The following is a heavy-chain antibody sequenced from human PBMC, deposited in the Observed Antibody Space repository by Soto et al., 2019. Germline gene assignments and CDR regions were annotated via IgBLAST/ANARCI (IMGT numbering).Heavy chain of an antibody. V-gene: IGHV4-39*01. CDR3: ARNLMDYDILTGYYMAYYFDY. D-gene: IGHD3-9*01. CDR1: GGSISSSSYY. J-gene: IGHJ4*01. CDR2: IYYSGST. Sequence: SETLSLTCTVSGGSISSSSYYWGWIRQPPGKGLEWIGSIYYSGSTYYNPSLKSRVTISVDTSKSQFSLKLSSVTAADTAVYYCARNLMDYDILTGYYMAYYFDYWGQGTLVTVSS.